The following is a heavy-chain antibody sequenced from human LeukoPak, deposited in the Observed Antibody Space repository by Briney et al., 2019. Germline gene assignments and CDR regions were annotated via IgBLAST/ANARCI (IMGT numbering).Heavy chain of an antibody. J-gene: IGHJ4*02. Sequence: PGGSLRLSCAASGFTFGTYAMHWVRQAPGKGLEWVAVIWNDGSNKYYADSVKGRFTISRDNSKNTLYLQMNSLRAEDTAVYYCAKDIRATEWAFDYWGQGTLVTVSS. CDR3: AKDIRATEWAFDY. V-gene: IGHV3-33*06. CDR2: IWNDGSNK. D-gene: IGHD1-14*01. CDR1: GFTFGTYA.